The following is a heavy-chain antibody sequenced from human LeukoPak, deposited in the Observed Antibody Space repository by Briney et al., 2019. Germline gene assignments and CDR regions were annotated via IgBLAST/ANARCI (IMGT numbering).Heavy chain of an antibody. V-gene: IGHV3-21*01. CDR2: ISSSSSYI. D-gene: IGHD3-3*01. Sequence: GGSLRLSCAASGFTFSSYSMNWVRQAPGKGLEWVSSISSSSSYIYYADSVKGRFTISRDNAKNSLYLQMNSLRAEDTAVYYCARGGHYDFWSPIDYWGQGTLVTVSS. CDR3: ARGGHYDFWSPIDY. J-gene: IGHJ4*02. CDR1: GFTFSSYS.